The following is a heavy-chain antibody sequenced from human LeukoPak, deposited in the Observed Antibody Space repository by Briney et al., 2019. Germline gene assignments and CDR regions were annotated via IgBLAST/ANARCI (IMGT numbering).Heavy chain of an antibody. J-gene: IGHJ5*02. CDR2: INQSGST. D-gene: IGHD1-26*01. CDR1: GGSLSGFY. CDR3: ARGRGGSYGWFDP. V-gene: IGHV4-34*01. Sequence: SETLSLTCAVYGGSLSGFYWSWIRQSPGKGLEWIGEINQSGSTNYNPSLKSRVTISVDTSKNQFSLKLSSVIAADTAVYYCARGRGGSYGWFDPWGQGTLVTVSS.